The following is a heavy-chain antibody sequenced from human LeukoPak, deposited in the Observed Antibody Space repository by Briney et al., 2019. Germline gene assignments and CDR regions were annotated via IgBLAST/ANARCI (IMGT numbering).Heavy chain of an antibody. D-gene: IGHD3-3*01. CDR2: IKQDGSGK. Sequence: GGSLRLSCAGSRFTFSGYWMSWVRQAPGKGLEWVANIKQDGSGKYYVDSGKGRFTISRDNAKNSLYLQMNSLRAEDTAVYYCARQYYDYWSGFDYWGQGTLVTVSS. V-gene: IGHV3-7*01. CDR3: ARQYYDYWSGFDY. J-gene: IGHJ4*02. CDR1: RFTFSGYW.